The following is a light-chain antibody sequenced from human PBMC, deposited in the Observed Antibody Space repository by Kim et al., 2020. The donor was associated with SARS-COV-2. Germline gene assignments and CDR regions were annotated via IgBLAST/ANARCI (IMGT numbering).Light chain of an antibody. V-gene: IGLV3-1*01. CDR3: QLWESTTTV. J-gene: IGLJ2*01. CDR2: HDE. CDR1: RLGNKY. Sequence: VPPGPTASITCTGDRLGNKYVCWYQKTPGQSPVVVMYHDERRPSGIPERFSGSNSGNTATLTISGTQAMDEADYYCQLWESTTTVFGGGTQLTVL.